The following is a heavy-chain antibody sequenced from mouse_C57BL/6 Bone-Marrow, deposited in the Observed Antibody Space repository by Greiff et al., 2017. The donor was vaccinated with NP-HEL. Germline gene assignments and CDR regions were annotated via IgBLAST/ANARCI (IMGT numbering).Heavy chain of an antibody. J-gene: IGHJ1*03. D-gene: IGHD2-3*01. V-gene: IGHV1-87*01. CDR2: GQGLEWIG. Sequence: VKLMESGPELARPWASVKISCQAFYTFSRRVHFAIRDTNYWMQWVKQRPGQGLEWIGAIYPGNGDTSYNQKFKGKATLTADKSSSTAYMQLSSLTSEDSAVYYCALIYDGYFWYFDVWGTGTTVTVSS. CDR1: YTFSRRVH. CDR3: SEDSAVYYCALIYDGYFWYFDV.